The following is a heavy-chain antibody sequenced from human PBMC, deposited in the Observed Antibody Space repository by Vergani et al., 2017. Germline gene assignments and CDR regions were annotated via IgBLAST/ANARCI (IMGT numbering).Heavy chain of an antibody. V-gene: IGHV1-69*12. CDR1: GGTFSSYA. CDR2: IIPIVGTA. D-gene: IGHD3-22*01. Sequence: QVQLVQSGAEVKKPGSSVKVSCKASGGTFSSYAISWVRQAPRQGLEWMGGIIPIVGTANSAQKFQGRVPLTADESTSTAYMELSSLRYEDTAVYYCARTSYYYDSSGSLYNWFDPWGQGTLVTVSS. CDR3: ARTSYYYDSSGSLYNWFDP. J-gene: IGHJ5*02.